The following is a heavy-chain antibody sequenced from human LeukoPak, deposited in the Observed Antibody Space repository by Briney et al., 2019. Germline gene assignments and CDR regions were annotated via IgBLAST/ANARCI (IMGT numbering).Heavy chain of an antibody. CDR2: IIPIFGTA. J-gene: IGHJ3*02. CDR1: GGTFSSYA. D-gene: IGHD5-18*01. V-gene: IGHV1-69*13. CDR3: ARAERIQLWLAAAFDI. Sequence: SVKVSCKGSGGTFSSYAISWVRQAPGQGLEWMGGIIPIFGTANYAQKFQGRVTITADESTSTAYMELSSLRSEDTAVYYCARAERIQLWLAAAFDIWGQGTMVTVSS.